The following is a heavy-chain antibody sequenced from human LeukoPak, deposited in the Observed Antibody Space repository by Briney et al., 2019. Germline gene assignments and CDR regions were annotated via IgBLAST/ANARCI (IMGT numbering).Heavy chain of an antibody. D-gene: IGHD1-26*01. J-gene: IGHJ4*02. CDR2: INWNGGST. CDR3: VRVTLGGSDC. Sequence: PGGSLRLSCAASGFTFDDYGMSWVRQAPGKGLEWVSSINWNGGSTDYADSVKGRFTVSRNNAKNSLYLQMNSLRAEDTALYYCVRVTLGGSDCWGQGTLVTVSS. CDR1: GFTFDDYG. V-gene: IGHV3-20*04.